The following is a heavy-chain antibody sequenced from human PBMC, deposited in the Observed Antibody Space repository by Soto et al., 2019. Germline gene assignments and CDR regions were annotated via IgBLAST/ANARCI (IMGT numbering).Heavy chain of an antibody. CDR2: ISAYNGNT. CDR1: GYTFTSYG. Sequence: QVQLVQSGAEVKTPGASVKVSCKASGYTFTSYGISWVRQAPGQGLEWMGCISAYNGNTNYARKLQGRVTMTTDTSTSTAYMELRSLRSDDTAVYYCARNTIFGVVIIQRLDYWGQGTLVTVSS. J-gene: IGHJ4*02. V-gene: IGHV1-18*01. CDR3: ARNTIFGVVIIQRLDY. D-gene: IGHD3-3*01.